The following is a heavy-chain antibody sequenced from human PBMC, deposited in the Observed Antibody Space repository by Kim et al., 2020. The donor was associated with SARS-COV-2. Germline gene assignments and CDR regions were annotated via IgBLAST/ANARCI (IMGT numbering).Heavy chain of an antibody. CDR2: TYYRSKWYN. CDR3: ARSFSEPMSSSWFQEFDY. V-gene: IGHV6-1*01. Sequence: SQTLSLTCAISGDSVSSNSAAWNWIRQSPSRGLEWLGRTYYRSKWYNDYAVSVKSRITINPDTSKNQFSLQLNSVTPEDTAVYYCARSFSEPMSSSWFQEFDYWGQGTLVTVSS. D-gene: IGHD6-13*01. CDR1: GDSVSSNSAA. J-gene: IGHJ4*02.